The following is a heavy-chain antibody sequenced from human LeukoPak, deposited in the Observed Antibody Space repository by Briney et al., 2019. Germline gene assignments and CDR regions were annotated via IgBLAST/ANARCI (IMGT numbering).Heavy chain of an antibody. CDR2: ISQSGGSR. CDR1: GFTVSNYV. Sequence: GGSLRLSCAAAGFTVSNYVISSVRQAPGEGRGWASAISQSGGSRYYADSVKGRFTISRDNSKNTLYLQMSSLRADDTAVYYCARRTYSTDQYYFDYWGQGTMVTVSS. V-gene: IGHV3-23*01. CDR3: ARRTYSTDQYYFDY. J-gene: IGHJ4*02. D-gene: IGHD6-13*01.